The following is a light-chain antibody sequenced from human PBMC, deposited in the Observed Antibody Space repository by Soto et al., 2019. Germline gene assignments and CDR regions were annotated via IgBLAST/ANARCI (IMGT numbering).Light chain of an antibody. V-gene: IGKV1-5*03. CDR2: KAS. CDR3: EQHRSYPVT. J-gene: IGKJ5*01. Sequence: DIQMTQSPSTLSASVGDRVIITCRASQSVSSWLAWYQHKPGKAPKLLIYKASRLESGVPSRFSGGGSGTEFTLTINSLQPDDFATYYCEQHRSYPVTFGQGTRLEIK. CDR1: QSVSSW.